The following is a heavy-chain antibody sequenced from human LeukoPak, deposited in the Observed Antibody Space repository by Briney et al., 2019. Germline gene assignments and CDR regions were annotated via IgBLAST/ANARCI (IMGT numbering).Heavy chain of an antibody. Sequence: GGSLRLSCAASGFTFSSYGMHWVRQAPGKGLEWVAVIWYDGSNKYYADSVKGRITISRDNSKNTLYLQMNSLRAEDTAVYYCARDGQQWLVGFDYWGQGTLVTVSS. CDR1: GFTFSSYG. D-gene: IGHD6-19*01. V-gene: IGHV3-33*01. CDR2: IWYDGSNK. CDR3: ARDGQQWLVGFDY. J-gene: IGHJ4*02.